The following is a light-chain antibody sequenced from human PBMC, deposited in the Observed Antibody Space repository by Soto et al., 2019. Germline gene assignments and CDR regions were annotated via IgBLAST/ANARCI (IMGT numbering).Light chain of an antibody. CDR2: EVS. CDR1: SSDVGGYNY. CDR3: SSYTSSSTPYV. V-gene: IGLV2-14*01. Sequence: QSALTQPASVSGSPGQSITISCTGTSSDVGGYNYVSWYQQHPGKAPKLMIYEVSNRPSGVSNRFSGSKSGNTASLTISGLQAEAEDEYYCSSYTSSSTPYVFGTGTKVTVL. J-gene: IGLJ1*01.